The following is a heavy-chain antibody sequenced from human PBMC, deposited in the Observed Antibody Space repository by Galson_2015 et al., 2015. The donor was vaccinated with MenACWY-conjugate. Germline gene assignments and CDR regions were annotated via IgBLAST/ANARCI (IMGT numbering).Heavy chain of an antibody. J-gene: IGHJ6*02. CDR3: ARADMLSGALVV. Sequence: LRLSCAASGFTFRSYDIHWVRQLTGRSLEWVAVVGTAGDPHYTGSVKGRFTISRENAKNSVYLQMNGLSAGDTAVYFCARADMLSGALVVWGQGTTVTVSS. CDR2: VGTAGDP. V-gene: IGHV3-13*05. CDR1: GFTFRSYD. D-gene: IGHD3-16*01.